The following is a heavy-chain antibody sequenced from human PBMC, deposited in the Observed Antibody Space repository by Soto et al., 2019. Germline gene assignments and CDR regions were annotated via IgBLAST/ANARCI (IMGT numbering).Heavy chain of an antibody. Sequence: QITLKESGPTLVKPTQTLTLTCTFSGFSLSTSGVGVGWIRQPPGKALEWLAVIYWDDYKHYSPSLKSRLTITKDTSKNQVVLTMTNMDPVDTATYYCEHKGYGDYPLDYWGQGTLLTVSS. CDR2: IYWDDYK. CDR3: EHKGYGDYPLDY. V-gene: IGHV2-5*02. D-gene: IGHD4-17*01. CDR1: GFSLSTSGVG. J-gene: IGHJ4*02.